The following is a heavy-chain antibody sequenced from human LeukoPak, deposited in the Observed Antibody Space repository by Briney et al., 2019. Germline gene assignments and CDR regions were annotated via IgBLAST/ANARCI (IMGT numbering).Heavy chain of an antibody. D-gene: IGHD6-19*01. CDR1: GFTFSSYW. Sequence: GGSLRLSCAASGFTFSSYWMHWVRQAPGKGLVWVSRINSDGSSTSYADSVKGRFTISRDNAKNTLYLQMNSLRAEDTAVYYCARERGGSGWYGTRRMDVWGKGTTVTVSS. CDR3: ARERGGSGWYGTRRMDV. CDR2: INSDGSST. V-gene: IGHV3-74*01. J-gene: IGHJ6*04.